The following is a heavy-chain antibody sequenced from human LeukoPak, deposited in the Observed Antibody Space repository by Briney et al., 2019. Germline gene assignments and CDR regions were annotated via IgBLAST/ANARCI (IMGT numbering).Heavy chain of an antibody. D-gene: IGHD5-12*01. CDR2: IKEDGSRE. V-gene: IGHV3-7*01. Sequence: GGSLRLSCAAPGFTFSTYWMTWVRQAPGKGLEWVANIKEDGSREYYVDSVKGRFTISRDNAKNSLYLQMDSPTAEDTAVYYCARDSPGYGAYVSWGQGTLVSVSS. CDR1: GFTFSTYW. CDR3: ARDSPGYGAYVS. J-gene: IGHJ1*01.